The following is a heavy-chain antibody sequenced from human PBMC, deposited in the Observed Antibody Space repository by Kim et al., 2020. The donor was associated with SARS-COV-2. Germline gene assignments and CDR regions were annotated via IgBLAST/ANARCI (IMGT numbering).Heavy chain of an antibody. CDR2: INHSGST. D-gene: IGHD6-6*01. J-gene: IGHJ6*02. CDR1: GGSFSGYY. Sequence: SETLSLTCAVYGGSFSGYYWSWIRQPPGKGLEWIGEINHSGSTNYNPSLKSRVTISVDTSKNQFSLKLSSVTAADTAVYYCARGRGIAARWGMDVWGQGTTVTVSS. CDR3: ARGRGIAARWGMDV. V-gene: IGHV4-34*01.